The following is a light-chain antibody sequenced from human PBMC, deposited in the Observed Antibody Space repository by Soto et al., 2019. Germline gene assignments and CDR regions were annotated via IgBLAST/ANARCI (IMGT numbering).Light chain of an antibody. CDR1: TGPVTNGHF. CDR2: DTD. CDR3: LLSYTGRLYV. Sequence: QAVVTQEPSLTVSPGGTVTLTCGSSTGPVTNGHFPYWFQQKPGQAPRPLIYDTDNKHSWTPARFSASLLGDKAALTLSGALPEEEADYYCLLSYTGRLYVFGPGTKVTVL. J-gene: IGLJ1*01. V-gene: IGLV7-46*01.